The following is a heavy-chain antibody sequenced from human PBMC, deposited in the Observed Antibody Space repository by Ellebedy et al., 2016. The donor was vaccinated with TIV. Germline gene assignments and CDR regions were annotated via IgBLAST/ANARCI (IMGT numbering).Heavy chain of an antibody. Sequence: MPSETLSLTCTVSGGSISSSSYYWGLIRQPPGKGLEWIGSIYYSGSTYYNPSLKSRVTISVDTSKNQFSLKLSSVTAADTAVYYCARLRGGNMRYWGQGTLVTVSS. CDR2: IYYSGST. CDR1: GGSISSSSYY. CDR3: ARLRGGNMRY. D-gene: IGHD4-23*01. V-gene: IGHV4-39*01. J-gene: IGHJ4*02.